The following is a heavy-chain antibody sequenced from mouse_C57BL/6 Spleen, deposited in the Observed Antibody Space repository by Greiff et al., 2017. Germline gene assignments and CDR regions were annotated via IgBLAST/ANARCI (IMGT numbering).Heavy chain of an antibody. CDR2: INPNNGGT. Sequence: EVQLQQSGPELVKPGASVKISCKASGYTFTDYYMNWVKQSHGKSLEWIGDINPNNGGTSYNQKFKGKATLTVDKSSSTAYMELRSLTSEDSAVYYCARWGTTVPMDYWGQGTSVTVSS. D-gene: IGHD1-1*01. J-gene: IGHJ4*01. V-gene: IGHV1-26*01. CDR3: ARWGTTVPMDY. CDR1: GYTFTDYY.